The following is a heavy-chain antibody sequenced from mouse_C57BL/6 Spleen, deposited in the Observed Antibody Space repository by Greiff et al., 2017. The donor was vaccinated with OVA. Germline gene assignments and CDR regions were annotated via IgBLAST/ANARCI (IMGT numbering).Heavy chain of an antibody. J-gene: IGHJ2*01. D-gene: IGHD2-3*01. CDR3: ARSYYDGYGLDY. CDR1: GYTFTDYY. CDR2: INPNNGGT. V-gene: IGHV1-26*01. Sequence: EVQLQQSGPELVKPGASVKISCKASGYTFTDYYMNWVKQSHGKSLEWIGDINPNNGGTSYNQKFKGKATLTVDKSSSTAYMELRSLTSEDSAVYYCARSYYDGYGLDYWGQGTTLTVSS.